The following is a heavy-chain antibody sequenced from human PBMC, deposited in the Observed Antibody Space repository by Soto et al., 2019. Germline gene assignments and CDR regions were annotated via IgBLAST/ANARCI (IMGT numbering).Heavy chain of an antibody. J-gene: IGHJ5*02. D-gene: IGHD4-17*01. V-gene: IGHV3-9*01. Sequence: EVQLVESGGGLVQPGRSLRLSCAASGFIFDEYAMHWVRQAPGKGLEWVASISWNSGNIGYADSVKGRFTISRDNDKNSLYLQMHSERGEYTAFYDCETGASTTVFAFDDPWGQGTLFTVSS. CDR3: ETGASTTVFAFDDP. CDR1: GFIFDEYA. CDR2: ISWNSGNI.